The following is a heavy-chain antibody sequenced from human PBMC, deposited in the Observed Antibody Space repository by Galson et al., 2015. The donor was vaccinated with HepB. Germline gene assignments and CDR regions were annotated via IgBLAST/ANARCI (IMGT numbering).Heavy chain of an antibody. V-gene: IGHV4-59*08. J-gene: IGHJ3*02. CDR1: GGSISSYY. D-gene: IGHD1-1*01. CDR2: IYYSGST. Sequence: LSLTCTVSGGSISSYYWSWIRQPPGKGLEWIGYIYYSGSTNYNPSLKSRVTISVDTSKNQFSLKLSSVTAADTAVYYCARRGSRGLERSGAFDIWGQGTMVTVSS. CDR3: ARRGSRGLERSGAFDI.